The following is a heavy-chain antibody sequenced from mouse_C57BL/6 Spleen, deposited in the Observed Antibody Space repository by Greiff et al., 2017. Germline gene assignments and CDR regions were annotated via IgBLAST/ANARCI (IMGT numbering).Heavy chain of an antibody. D-gene: IGHD3-2*02. CDR2: INPNNGGT. CDR3: ALDSSGPFAY. Sequence: VQLKQSGPELVKPGASVKISCKASGYTFTDYYMNWVKQSHGKSLEWIGDINPNNGGTSYNQKFKGKATLTVDKSSSTAYMELRSLTSEDSAVYYCALDSSGPFAYWGQGTLVTVSA. J-gene: IGHJ3*01. CDR1: GYTFTDYY. V-gene: IGHV1-26*01.